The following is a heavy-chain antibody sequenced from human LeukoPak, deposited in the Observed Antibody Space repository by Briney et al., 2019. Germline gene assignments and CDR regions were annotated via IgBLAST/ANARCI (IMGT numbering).Heavy chain of an antibody. V-gene: IGHV4-39*07. D-gene: IGHD6-19*01. CDR1: GGSISSSSYY. CDR2: LYYSGST. Sequence: SETLSLTCTVSGGSISSSSYYWGWIRQPPGKGLEWIGTLYYSGSTYYSPSLKSRVSISVDTSKNQFSLQLNSVTAADTAMYYCVIYRGWFQPHLDYWGQGTLVTVSS. J-gene: IGHJ4*02. CDR3: VIYRGWFQPHLDY.